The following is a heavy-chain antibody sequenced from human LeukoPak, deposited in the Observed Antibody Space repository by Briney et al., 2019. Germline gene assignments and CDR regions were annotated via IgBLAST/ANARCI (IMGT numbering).Heavy chain of an antibody. V-gene: IGHV4-38-2*01. CDR3: ARPYGSGSLYGMDV. CDR2: IYHSGST. J-gene: IGHJ6*04. Sequence: SETLSLTCAVSGYSISSGYYWGWIRRPPGKGLEWIGSIYHSGSTYYNPSLKSRVTISVDTSKNQFSLKLSSVTAADTAVYYCARPYGSGSLYGMDVWGKGTTVTVSS. D-gene: IGHD3-10*01. CDR1: GYSISSGYY.